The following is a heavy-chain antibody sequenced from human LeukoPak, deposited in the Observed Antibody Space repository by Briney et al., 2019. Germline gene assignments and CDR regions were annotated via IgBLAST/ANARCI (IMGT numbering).Heavy chain of an antibody. Sequence: SGPTLVNPTQTLTLTCTFSGFSLSTSGVGVGWIRQPPGKALEWLALIYWDDDKRYSPSLKSRLTITKDASKNQVVLTMTNMDPVDTATYYCAHRQVWGDYVSWFDPWGQGTLVTVSS. D-gene: IGHD4-17*01. V-gene: IGHV2-5*02. CDR3: AHRQVWGDYVSWFDP. CDR1: GFSLSTSGVG. CDR2: IYWDDDK. J-gene: IGHJ5*02.